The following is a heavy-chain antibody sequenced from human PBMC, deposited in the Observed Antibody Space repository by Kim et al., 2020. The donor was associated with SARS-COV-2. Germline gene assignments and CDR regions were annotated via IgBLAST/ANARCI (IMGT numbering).Heavy chain of an antibody. Sequence: GGSLRLSCAASGFTFSSYAMSWVRQAPGKGLEWVSTISDSGGSTYYADSVKGRFTISRDNSKNTLYLQMNSLRAEDTAVYYCAKDRTLYYDSWGGHDRPWEVMDVWGQGTTVTVSS. J-gene: IGHJ6*02. CDR2: ISDSGGST. CDR1: GFTFSSYA. D-gene: IGHD3-3*01. V-gene: IGHV3-23*01. CDR3: AKDRTLYYDSWGGHDRPWEVMDV.